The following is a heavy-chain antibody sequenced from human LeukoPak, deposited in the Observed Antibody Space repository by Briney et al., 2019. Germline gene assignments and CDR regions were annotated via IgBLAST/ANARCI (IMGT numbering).Heavy chain of an antibody. D-gene: IGHD3-22*01. Sequence: GASVKVSCKASGYTFTSYYMHWVRQAPGQGLEWMGIINPNSGGTNYAQKFQGRVTMTRDTSISTAYMELSRLRSDDTAVYYCAERYYDTGGFDYWGQGTLVTVSS. CDR1: GYTFTSYY. CDR3: AERYYDTGGFDY. V-gene: IGHV1-2*02. J-gene: IGHJ4*02. CDR2: INPNSGGT.